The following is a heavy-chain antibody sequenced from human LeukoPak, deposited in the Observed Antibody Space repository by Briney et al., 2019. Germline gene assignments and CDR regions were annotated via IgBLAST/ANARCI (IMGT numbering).Heavy chain of an antibody. Sequence: GSLRLSCAASGFTLSSYAMSWVRQAPGKGLEWIGSIYYSGSTYYNPSLKSRVTISVDTSKNQFSLKLSSVTAADTAVYYCARQHYDILTGYSYFDYWGQGTLVTAS. CDR2: IYYSGST. CDR1: GFTLSSYA. CDR3: ARQHYDILTGYSYFDY. D-gene: IGHD3-9*01. V-gene: IGHV4-38-2*01. J-gene: IGHJ4*02.